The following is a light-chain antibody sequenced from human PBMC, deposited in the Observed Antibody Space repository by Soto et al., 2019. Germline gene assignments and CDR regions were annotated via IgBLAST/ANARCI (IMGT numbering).Light chain of an antibody. CDR2: DAS. CDR3: QLRNSWPPGPPIT. CDR1: QSVRSF. V-gene: IGKV3-11*01. Sequence: EIVLTQSPATLSLSPGDRATLSCRASQSVRSFLAWYQQKPGQAPRLLIYDASNRATGIPARFSGSGSGTDFTLTISSLEPEDFAVYYCQLRNSWPPGPPITFGQGTRLEIK. J-gene: IGKJ5*01.